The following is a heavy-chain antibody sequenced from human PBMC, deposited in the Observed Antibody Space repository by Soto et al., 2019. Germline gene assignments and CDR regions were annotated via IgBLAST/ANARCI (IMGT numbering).Heavy chain of an antibody. CDR3: AKEKDYDFTWGSDRYTSPH. D-gene: IGHD3-16*02. CDR2: ISGSAGT. J-gene: IGHJ4*02. Sequence: GKGLEWVSAISGSAGTFYATSVKGRFTISRDNSRSTVYLEMHSLRAEDSAIYYSAKEKDYDFTWGSDRYTSPHWGRGTLVPVS. V-gene: IGHV3-23*01.